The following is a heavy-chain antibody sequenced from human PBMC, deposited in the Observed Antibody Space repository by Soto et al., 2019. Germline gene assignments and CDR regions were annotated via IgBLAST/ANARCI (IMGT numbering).Heavy chain of an antibody. CDR1: GFSLTTSGVG. D-gene: IGHD3-10*01. Sequence: QITLKESGPTLVKPTQTLTLTCTFSGFSLTTSGVGVAWLRQPPGEALEWLALIYWDDDKRYSPSLKSRLTITKDTSKNQVVLTMTNMDPVDTATYFCAHSPQDRQIRDGDFDYWSQGTLVTVS. CDR3: AHSPQDRQIRDGDFDY. V-gene: IGHV2-5*02. J-gene: IGHJ4*02. CDR2: IYWDDDK.